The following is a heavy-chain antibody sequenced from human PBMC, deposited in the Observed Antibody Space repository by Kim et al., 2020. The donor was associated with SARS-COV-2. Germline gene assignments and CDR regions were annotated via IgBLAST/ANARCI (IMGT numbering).Heavy chain of an antibody. V-gene: IGHV1-69*13. D-gene: IGHD2-15*01. CDR1: GGTFSSYA. Sequence: SVKVSCKASGGTFSSYAISWVRQAPGQGLEWMGGIIPIFGTANYAQKFQGRVTITADESTSTAYMELSSLRSEDTAVYYCARDSDPYCSGGSCYWLNIGKDTNWFDPWGQGTLVTVSS. CDR2: IIPIFGTA. CDR3: ARDSDPYCSGGSCYWLNIGKDTNWFDP. J-gene: IGHJ5*02.